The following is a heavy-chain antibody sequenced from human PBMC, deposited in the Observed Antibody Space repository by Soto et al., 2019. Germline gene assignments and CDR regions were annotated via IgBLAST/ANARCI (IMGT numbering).Heavy chain of an antibody. Sequence: PGGSLRLSCAASGFTFSSYSMNWVRQAPGKGLEWVSYISSSSSTIYYADSVKGRFTISRDNAKNSLYLQMNSLRAEDTAVYYCARPRRTIFGVVMTSGFDYWGQGTLVTVSS. D-gene: IGHD3-3*01. J-gene: IGHJ4*02. V-gene: IGHV3-48*01. CDR3: ARPRRTIFGVVMTSGFDY. CDR2: ISSSSSTI. CDR1: GFTFSSYS.